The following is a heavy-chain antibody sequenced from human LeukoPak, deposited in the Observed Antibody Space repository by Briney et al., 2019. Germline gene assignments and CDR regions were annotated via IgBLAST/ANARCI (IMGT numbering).Heavy chain of an antibody. Sequence: PGGSLRLSCAASGFHFSSCAMHWVRQAPGKGLEWVAYIRYVGDNKRYADSVKGRFTVSRDNSKDTVYLQMNSLRREDTAMYYCTKGDDYGATTRLPKFNWFDPWGQGTLVLVSS. D-gene: IGHD4/OR15-4a*01. CDR2: IRYVGDNK. CDR1: GFHFSSCA. CDR3: TKGDDYGATTRLPKFNWFDP. J-gene: IGHJ5*02. V-gene: IGHV3-30*02.